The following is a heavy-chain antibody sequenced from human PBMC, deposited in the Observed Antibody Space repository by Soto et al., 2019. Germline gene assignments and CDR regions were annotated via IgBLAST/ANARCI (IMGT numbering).Heavy chain of an antibody. CDR1: GASFSGYY. V-gene: IGHV4-34*01. J-gene: IGHJ6*02. D-gene: IGHD1-26*01. CDR2: INHSGST. CDR3: VREVGATRYNYYYGMDV. Sequence: SETLSLTCAVYGASFSGYYWSWIRQPPGKGLEWSGEINHSGSTNYNPSLKSRVTISVDTSKNQFSLKLSSVTAADTAVYYCVREVGATRYNYYYGMDVWGQGTTVTVSS.